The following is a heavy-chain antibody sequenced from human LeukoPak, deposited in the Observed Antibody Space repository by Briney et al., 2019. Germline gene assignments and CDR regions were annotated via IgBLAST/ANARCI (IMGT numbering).Heavy chain of an antibody. Sequence: TGGSLRLSCAASGFTFSNYNMNWVRQAPGKGLEWVSSISSSSYIYYADSVKGRFTISRDNAKNSLYLQMNSLGAEDTAVYYCARDSRFAFDIWGQGTMVTVSS. J-gene: IGHJ3*02. CDR3: ARDSRFAFDI. D-gene: IGHD3-16*01. CDR1: GFTFSNYN. CDR2: ISSSSYI. V-gene: IGHV3-21*01.